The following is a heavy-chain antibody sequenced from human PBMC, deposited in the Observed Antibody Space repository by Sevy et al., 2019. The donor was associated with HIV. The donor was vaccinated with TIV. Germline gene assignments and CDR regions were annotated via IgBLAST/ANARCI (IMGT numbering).Heavy chain of an antibody. CDR3: ARDRVVVPAANDLYYYGMDV. Sequence: GGFLRLSCAASGFTFSSYSMNWVRQAPGKGLEWVSSISSSSSYIYYADSVKGRFTISRDNAKNSLYLQMNSLRAEDTAVYYCARDRVVVPAANDLYYYGMDVWGQGTTVTVSS. V-gene: IGHV3-21*01. CDR2: ISSSSSYI. D-gene: IGHD2-2*01. J-gene: IGHJ6*02. CDR1: GFTFSSYS.